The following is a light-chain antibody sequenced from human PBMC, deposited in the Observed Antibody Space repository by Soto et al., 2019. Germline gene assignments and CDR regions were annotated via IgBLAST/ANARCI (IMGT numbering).Light chain of an antibody. V-gene: IGLV2-23*02. CDR3: CSFARSRIL. J-gene: IGLJ1*01. CDR2: EVS. Sequence: QSVLTQPASVSGSPGQSITTSCTGTSSDVGSYNLVSWYQQHPGKAPKLMIYEVSERPAGVSNRFSGSKSGNTASLTISGLQAEDEADYYCCSFARSRILFGTGTKVTVL. CDR1: SSDVGSYNL.